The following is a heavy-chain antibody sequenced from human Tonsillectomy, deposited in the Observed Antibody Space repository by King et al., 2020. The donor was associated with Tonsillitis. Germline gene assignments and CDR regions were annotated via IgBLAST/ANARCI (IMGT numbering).Heavy chain of an antibody. V-gene: IGHV3-30*01. Sequence: VQLVESGGGVVQPGTSLRLSCAASGFTFSDYTIHWVRQAPGPGLEWVARISYDGTYRNYANSVRGRFTISRDNSKNTLHLQMNSLRAEDTAVYYCARALYYVLSGYSGSFAHWGQGTLVTVSS. CDR3: ARALYYVLSGYSGSFAH. CDR2: ISYDGTYR. J-gene: IGHJ4*02. D-gene: IGHD3-22*01. CDR1: GFTFSDYT.